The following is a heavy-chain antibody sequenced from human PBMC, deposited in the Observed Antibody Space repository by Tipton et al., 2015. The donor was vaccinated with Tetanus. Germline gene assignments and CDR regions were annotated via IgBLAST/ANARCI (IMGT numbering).Heavy chain of an antibody. Sequence: LRLSCAVYGGSFSGYYWSWIRQPPGKGLEWIGEINHSGSTNYNPSLKSRVTISVDTSKNQFSLKLSSVTAADTAVYYCAREVLGDYGPFDAFDIWGQGTMVTVSS. CDR1: GGSFSGYY. D-gene: IGHD4/OR15-4a*01. V-gene: IGHV4-34*01. CDR2: INHSGST. CDR3: AREVLGDYGPFDAFDI. J-gene: IGHJ3*02.